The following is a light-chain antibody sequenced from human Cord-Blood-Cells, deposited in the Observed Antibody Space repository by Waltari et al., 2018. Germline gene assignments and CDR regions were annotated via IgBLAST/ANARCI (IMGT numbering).Light chain of an antibody. CDR3: QAWDSSTVV. CDR2: QGS. Sequence: SYELTQPPSVSVSPGQTASITCSGDKLGDKYACWYQQKPGQSPVLVIYQGSKRPSGPPERVSGSNSGNTATLTISGTQAMDEADYYCQAWDSSTVVFGGGTKLTVL. J-gene: IGLJ2*01. V-gene: IGLV3-1*01. CDR1: KLGDKY.